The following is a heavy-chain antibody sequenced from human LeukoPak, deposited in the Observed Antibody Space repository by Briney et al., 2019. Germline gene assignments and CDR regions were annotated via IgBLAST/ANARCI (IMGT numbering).Heavy chain of an antibody. V-gene: IGHV4-39*07. J-gene: IGHJ3*02. D-gene: IGHD3-9*01. CDR3: ARDVLSLRYFDWLPDAFDI. Sequence: SETLSLTCTVSGGSISSSSYYWGWIRQPPGKGLEWIGSIYYSGSTYYNPSLKSRVTISVDTSKNQFSLKLSSVTAADTAVYYCARDVLSLRYFDWLPDAFDIWGQGTMVTVSS. CDR1: GGSISSSSYY. CDR2: IYYSGST.